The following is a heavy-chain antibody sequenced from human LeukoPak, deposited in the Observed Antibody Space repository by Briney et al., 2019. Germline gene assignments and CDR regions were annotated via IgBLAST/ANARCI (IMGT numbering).Heavy chain of an antibody. V-gene: IGHV5-10-1*01. J-gene: IGHJ4*02. D-gene: IGHD6-13*01. CDR3: ARQGYSSSWYVY. CDR1: GYSFTSYW. CDR2: IDPSDSYT. Sequence: GESLRISCKGSGYSFTSYWISWVRQMPGKGLEWMGRIDPSDSYTNYSPSFQGHVTISADKSISTAYLQWSNLKASDTAMYYCARQGYSSSWYVYWGQGTLVTVSS.